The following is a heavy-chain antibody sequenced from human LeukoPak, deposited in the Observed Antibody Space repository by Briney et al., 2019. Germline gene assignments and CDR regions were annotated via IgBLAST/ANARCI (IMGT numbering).Heavy chain of an antibody. CDR1: GFTFSSYG. Sequence: GGSLRLSCAASGFTFSSYGMRWVRQAPGKGLEWVAIISSDGSKRHYADSVKGRFTISRDDSKNTVYIQMNNLRSEDTAVYYCAKKYSGYGDFYYYGMDAWGQGTTVTFSS. J-gene: IGHJ6*02. CDR3: AKKYSGYGDFYYYGMDA. D-gene: IGHD5-12*01. CDR2: ISSDGSKR. V-gene: IGHV3-30*18.